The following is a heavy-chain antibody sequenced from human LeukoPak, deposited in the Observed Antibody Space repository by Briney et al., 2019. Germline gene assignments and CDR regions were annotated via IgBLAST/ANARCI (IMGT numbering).Heavy chain of an antibody. V-gene: IGHV1-69*13. CDR3: ARGYYDSSGYYGGYAFDI. CDR2: IIPIFGTA. D-gene: IGHD3-22*01. J-gene: IGHJ3*02. CDR1: GGTFSSYA. Sequence: ASVKVSCKASGGTFSSYAINWVRQAPGQGLEWMGGIIPIFGTAHYAQKFQGRVTITADESTSTAYMELSSLRSEDTAVYYCARGYYDSSGYYGGYAFDIWGQGTMVTVSS.